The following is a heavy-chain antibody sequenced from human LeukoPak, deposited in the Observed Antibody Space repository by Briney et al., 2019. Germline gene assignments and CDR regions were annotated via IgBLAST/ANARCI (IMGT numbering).Heavy chain of an antibody. CDR3: ARGSYDSSWYFDY. CDR1: SGSISSSNW. V-gene: IGHV4-4*02. D-gene: IGHD3-22*01. Sequence: SETLSLTCAVSSGSISSSNWWSWVRQPPGKGLEWIGEIHHSGSTNYNPSLRSRVTIPVDKSKNQFSLILSSVTAADTAVYYCARGSYDSSWYFDYWGQGTLVTVSS. J-gene: IGHJ4*02. CDR2: IHHSGST.